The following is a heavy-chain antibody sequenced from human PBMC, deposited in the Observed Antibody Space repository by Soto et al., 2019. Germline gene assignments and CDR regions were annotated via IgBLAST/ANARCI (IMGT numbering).Heavy chain of an antibody. Sequence: QVQLQESGPGLVKPSQTLSLTCTVSGGSISSGGYYWSWIRQHPGKGLEWIGYIYYSGSTYYNPSLQERVIILVDTTKKQLSQLLSSVTAADAAVYYWARNNAAPALDYWGQGTLVTVSS. CDR2: IYYSGST. V-gene: IGHV4-31*03. D-gene: IGHD6-25*01. CDR3: ARNNAAPALDY. J-gene: IGHJ4*02. CDR1: GGSISSGGYY.